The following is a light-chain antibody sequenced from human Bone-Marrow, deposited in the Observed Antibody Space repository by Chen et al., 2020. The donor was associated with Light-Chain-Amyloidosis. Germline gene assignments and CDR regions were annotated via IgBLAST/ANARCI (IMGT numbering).Light chain of an antibody. CDR2: DDS. CDR3: QVWDRSSDRPV. Sequence: SYVLTPPSSVSVAPGQSATIACGGTNIGSTSVHWYQQTPGQAPLLVVYDDSDRPSGIPERFSGSNSGNTATLTISRVEAGDEADYYCQVWDRSSDRPVFGGGTKLTVL. J-gene: IGLJ3*02. V-gene: IGLV3-21*02. CDR1: NIGSTS.